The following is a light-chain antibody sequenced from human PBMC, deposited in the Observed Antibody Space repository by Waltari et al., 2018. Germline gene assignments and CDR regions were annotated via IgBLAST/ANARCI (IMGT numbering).Light chain of an antibody. CDR3: QSYDNSLRAPL. V-gene: IGLV1-40*01. CDR1: GSNTAAGYV. Sequence: QSVLTHPPSVSGAPGQTVTIPCTGTGSNTAAGYVIPWYQQLPGAAPKLLIDNYDYRPSGVPARFPGPQSGTSASLAITGLLADDEGDYYCQSYDNSLRAPLFGGGTKLTVL. CDR2: NYD. J-gene: IGLJ2*01.